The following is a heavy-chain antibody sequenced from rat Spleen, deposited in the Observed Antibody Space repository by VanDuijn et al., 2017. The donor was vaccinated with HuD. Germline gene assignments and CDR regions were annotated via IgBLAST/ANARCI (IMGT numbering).Heavy chain of an antibody. Sequence: EVQLVESGGGLVQPGGSLKLSCVASGFTFNNYWMTWIRQAPGKGLEWVASITNASGRTYYPDSVKGRFTISRDTAQNTLYLQMNSLRSEDTATYYFAKDLDYGPDYWGQGVMVTVSS. CDR2: ITNASGRT. CDR3: AKDLDYGPDY. D-gene: IGHD1-11*01. J-gene: IGHJ2*01. CDR1: GFTFNNYW. V-gene: IGHV5-31*01.